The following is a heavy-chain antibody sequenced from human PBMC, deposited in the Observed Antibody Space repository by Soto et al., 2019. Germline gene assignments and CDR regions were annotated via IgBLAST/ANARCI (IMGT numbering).Heavy chain of an antibody. CDR1: GGSISSGGYS. V-gene: IGHV4-30-2*01. CDR2: IYHSGST. D-gene: IGHD3-10*01. CDR3: ARAWYYGSRSYGFDY. J-gene: IGHJ4*02. Sequence: SETLSLTCAVSGGSISSGGYSWSWIRPPPGKGLEWIGYIYHSGSTYYNPSLKSRVTISVDRSKNQFSLKLSSVTAADTAVYYCARAWYYGSRSYGFDYWGQGTLVTVSS.